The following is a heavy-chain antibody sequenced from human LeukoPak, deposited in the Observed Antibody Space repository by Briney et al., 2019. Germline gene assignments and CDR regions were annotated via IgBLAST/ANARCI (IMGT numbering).Heavy chain of an antibody. CDR3: AGGTFAEYFQH. D-gene: IGHD3-16*01. CDR1: GGSFSGYY. V-gene: IGHV4-34*01. J-gene: IGHJ1*01. CDR2: INHSGST. Sequence: PSETLSLTCAVYGGSFSGYYWSWIRQPPGKGLEWIGEINHSGSTNYNPSLKSRVTISVDTSKNQFSLKLSSVTAADTAVYYCAGGTFAEYFQHWGQGTLVTVSS.